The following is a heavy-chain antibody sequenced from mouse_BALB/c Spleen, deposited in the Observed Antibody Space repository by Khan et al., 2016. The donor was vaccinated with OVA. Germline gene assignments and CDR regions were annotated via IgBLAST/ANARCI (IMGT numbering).Heavy chain of an antibody. CDR3: ARGYDFFAY. Sequence: EVQLQESGPDLVKPGASVKLSCKVSGYSFTGYYMNWVKQSHGKSLECIGRVNPNSGNTNYNQKFRGKAILIVDTSSSTAYMELRSLTSEDSAVYYCARGYDFFAYWGQGTLVTVSA. CDR1: GYSFTGYY. CDR2: VNPNSGNT. D-gene: IGHD2-14*01. V-gene: IGHV1-26*01. J-gene: IGHJ3*01.